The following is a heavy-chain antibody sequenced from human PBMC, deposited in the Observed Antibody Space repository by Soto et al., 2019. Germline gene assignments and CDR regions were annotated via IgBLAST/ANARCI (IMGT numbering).Heavy chain of an antibody. Sequence: EVQLVETGGGLIQPGGSLRLSCAASGITVGSYYMAWVRQAPGKGLECVSIIYTGGSTYYADSVKGRFTISSDNSKNTLYLQMNSLRPEDTAMYYCARDGGSGWYVVWGQGTTVTVSS. V-gene: IGHV3-53*02. D-gene: IGHD6-19*01. J-gene: IGHJ6*02. CDR2: IYTGGST. CDR3: ARDGGSGWYVV. CDR1: GITVGSYY.